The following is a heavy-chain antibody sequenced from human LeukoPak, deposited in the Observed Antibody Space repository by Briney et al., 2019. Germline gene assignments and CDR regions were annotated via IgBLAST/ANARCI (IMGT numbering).Heavy chain of an antibody. CDR1: GFTFTRYW. J-gene: IGHJ4*02. CDR2: IKHDGSEK. V-gene: IGHV3-7*01. Sequence: GGSLRLSCAASGFTFTRYWMSWVRQAPGKGLEWVANIKHDGSEKYYVDSVKGRFTLSRDNVKNSLYLQMNSLRVEDTAIYYCAREDQYNTFDSWGQGTLVTVSS. CDR3: AREDQYNTFDS. D-gene: IGHD1-14*01.